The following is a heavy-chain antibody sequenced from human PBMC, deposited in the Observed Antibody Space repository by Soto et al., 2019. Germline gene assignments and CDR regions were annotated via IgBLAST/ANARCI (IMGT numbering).Heavy chain of an antibody. V-gene: IGHV1-18*01. D-gene: IGHD3-16*01. CDR3: GREGESWGNADY. Sequence: QVQLVQSGAEVKKPGASVKVSCKASGYTFTSYGISWVRQAPGQGLEWMGWIRGYNGNTNDAQKLQGRVTMTTNTSTSTAYMELRSMRSDATAVYYSGREGESWGNADYWGQGTLVTVSS. CDR2: IRGYNGNT. J-gene: IGHJ4*02. CDR1: GYTFTSYG.